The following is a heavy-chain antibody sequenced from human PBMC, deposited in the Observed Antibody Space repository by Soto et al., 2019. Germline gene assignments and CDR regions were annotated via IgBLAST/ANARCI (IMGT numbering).Heavy chain of an antibody. CDR3: AKEGPITIFGVVPPGGMDV. CDR2: ISGSGGST. V-gene: IGHV3-23*01. D-gene: IGHD3-3*01. J-gene: IGHJ6*02. CDR1: GFAFSSYA. Sequence: GGSLRLSCAASGFAFSSYAMSWVRQAPGKGLEWVSAISGSGGSTYYADSVKGRFTISRDNSKNTLYLQMNSLRAEDTAVYYCAKEGPITIFGVVPPGGMDVWGQGTTVTVSS.